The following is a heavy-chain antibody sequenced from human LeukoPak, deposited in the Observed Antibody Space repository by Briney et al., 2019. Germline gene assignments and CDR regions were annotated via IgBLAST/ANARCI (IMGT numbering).Heavy chain of an antibody. Sequence: GGSLRLSCAASGFTFSSYWMSWVRQAPGKGLEWVANIKQDGSEKYYVDSVKGRFTISRDNARDSLYLQMNSLRAEDTAVYYCARGPIYDFWSGYYNYFDYWGQGTLVTVSS. CDR3: ARGPIYDFWSGYYNYFDY. V-gene: IGHV3-7*01. J-gene: IGHJ4*02. CDR2: IKQDGSEK. CDR1: GFTFSSYW. D-gene: IGHD3-3*01.